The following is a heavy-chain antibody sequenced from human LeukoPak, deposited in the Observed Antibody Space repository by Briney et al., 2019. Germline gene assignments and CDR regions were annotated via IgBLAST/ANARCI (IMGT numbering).Heavy chain of an antibody. V-gene: IGHV3-66*01. CDR3: TRFLNYYDSTVDY. Sequence: GGSLRLSCAASGFTVSSNYMSWVRQAPGKGLEWVSVIYSGGSTYYADSVKGRFTISRDNSKNTLYLQMNNLRAEDTAVYYCTRFLNYYDSTVDYWGQGTLVTVSS. CDR1: GFTVSSNY. J-gene: IGHJ4*02. CDR2: IYSGGST. D-gene: IGHD3-22*01.